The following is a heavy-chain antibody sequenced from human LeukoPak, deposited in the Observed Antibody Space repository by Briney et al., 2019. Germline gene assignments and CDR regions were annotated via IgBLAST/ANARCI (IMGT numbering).Heavy chain of an antibody. CDR2: ISESGART. D-gene: IGHD2-2*01. J-gene: IGHJ4*02. Sequence: QTGGSLRLSCAASGFTFSNYALSWVRQAPGKGLEWVSAISESGARTYYADSVKGRFTISRDNSKNTLYLQLNSLRAEDTAVYFCAKRGKGYCSSPSCATDYWGQGTLVTVSS. CDR3: AKRGKGYCSSPSCATDY. CDR1: GFTFSNYA. V-gene: IGHV3-23*01.